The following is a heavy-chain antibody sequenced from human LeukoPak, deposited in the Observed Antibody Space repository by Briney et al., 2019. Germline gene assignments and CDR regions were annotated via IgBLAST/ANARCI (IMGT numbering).Heavy chain of an antibody. Sequence: ASVKVSCKASGYSFTDYYIHWVRQAPGQGLEWMGRINPNSGGTNCAQKFQGRVTMTRDTSISTAYMELSGLRSDDTAMYYCARDQVAIGRVEHYWGQGTLVTVSS. D-gene: IGHD2/OR15-2a*01. CDR1: GYSFTDYY. CDR2: INPNSGGT. CDR3: ARDQVAIGRVEHY. J-gene: IGHJ4*02. V-gene: IGHV1-2*06.